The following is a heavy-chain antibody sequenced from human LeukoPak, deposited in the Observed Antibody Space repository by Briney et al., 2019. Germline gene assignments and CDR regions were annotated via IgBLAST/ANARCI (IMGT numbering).Heavy chain of an antibody. CDR3: VAILREPDAFDI. V-gene: IGHV7-4-1*02. CDR2: INTNTGNP. CDR1: GYTFTSYA. D-gene: IGHD3-3*01. Sequence: ASVKVSCKASGYTFTSYAMNWVRQAPGQGLEWVGWINTNTGNPTYAHGFTGRLVFSLDTSVSTAYLQISSLKAEDTAVYYCVAILREPDAFDIWGQGTMVTVSS. J-gene: IGHJ3*02.